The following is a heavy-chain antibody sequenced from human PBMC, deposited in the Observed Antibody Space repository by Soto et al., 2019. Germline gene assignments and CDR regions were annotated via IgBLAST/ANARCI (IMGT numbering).Heavy chain of an antibody. J-gene: IGHJ4*02. CDR2: IHYSGRT. CDR1: NGSISGFY. Sequence: PSETLSLTCSVSNGSISGFYWTWIRQPPGKILEWIGYIHYSGRTDYNPSLTSRATMSVDTSKNQFSLNLKSITAADTAVYYCVRVGVGIGNHFDSWRRGTLVTVPS. D-gene: IGHD1-26*01. CDR3: VRVGVGIGNHFDS. V-gene: IGHV4-59*12.